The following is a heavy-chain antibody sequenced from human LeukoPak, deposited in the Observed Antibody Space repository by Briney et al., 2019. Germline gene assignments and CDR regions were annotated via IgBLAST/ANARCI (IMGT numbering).Heavy chain of an antibody. Sequence: GGSLRLSCVVSGFTLSSYVVTWVRQAPGKGLEWVSAISGGGGDTFYADSVKGRFTVSRDNSRNTLYLQMNSLRAEDTALYFCAKKAQYNGNYPLDYWGQGTLVTVSS. D-gene: IGHD1-26*01. CDR3: AKKAQYNGNYPLDY. J-gene: IGHJ4*02. CDR2: ISGGGGDT. V-gene: IGHV3-23*01. CDR1: GFTLSSYV.